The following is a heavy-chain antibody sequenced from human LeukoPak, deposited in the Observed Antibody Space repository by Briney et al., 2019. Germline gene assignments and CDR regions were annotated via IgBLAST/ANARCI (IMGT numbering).Heavy chain of an antibody. D-gene: IGHD3-10*01. CDR1: GYTFTSYF. Sequence: EASVKVSCKASGYTFTSYFMHWVRQAPGQGLEWMGRIIPILGIANYAQKFQGRVTITADKSTSTAYMELSSLRSEDTAVYYCARDRGPTPPDAFDIWGQGTMVTVSS. CDR3: ARDRGPTPPDAFDI. V-gene: IGHV1-69*04. CDR2: IIPILGIA. J-gene: IGHJ3*02.